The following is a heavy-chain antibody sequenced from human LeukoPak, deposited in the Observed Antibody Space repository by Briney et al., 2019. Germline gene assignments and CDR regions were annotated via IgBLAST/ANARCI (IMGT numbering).Heavy chain of an antibody. J-gene: IGHJ4*02. CDR3: ASDRNSGSYNAPFDY. D-gene: IGHD1-26*01. Sequence: GGSLRLSCAASGFTSSDYYMSWIRQAPGKGLEWVSYISSSGSTIYYADSVKGRFTISRDNAKNSLYLQMNSLRAEDTAVYYCASDRNSGSYNAPFDYWGQGTLVTVSS. V-gene: IGHV3-11*04. CDR1: GFTSSDYY. CDR2: ISSSGSTI.